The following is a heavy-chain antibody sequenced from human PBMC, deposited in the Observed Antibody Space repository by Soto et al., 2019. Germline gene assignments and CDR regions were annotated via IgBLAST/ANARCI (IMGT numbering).Heavy chain of an antibody. Sequence: GASVKVSCKASGYTFTSYGISWVRQAPGQGLEWMGWISAYNGNTNYAQKLQGRVTMTTDTSTSTAYMELRSLRSDDTAVYYCARDRAIVVVPAANGMDVWGQGTTVTVSS. D-gene: IGHD2-2*01. CDR2: ISAYNGNT. V-gene: IGHV1-18*01. CDR1: GYTFTSYG. J-gene: IGHJ6*02. CDR3: ARDRAIVVVPAANGMDV.